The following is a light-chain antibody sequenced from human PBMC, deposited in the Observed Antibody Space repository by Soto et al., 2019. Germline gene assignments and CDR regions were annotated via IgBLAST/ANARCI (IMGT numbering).Light chain of an antibody. J-gene: IGKJ2*01. V-gene: IGKV1-39*01. CDR3: QQSESTPYT. CDR2: GAS. CDR1: QSISTF. Sequence: DIQMTQSPSSLSASVGDRVTITCRASQSISTFLNWYQQKPGKAPKLLIYGASSWQSGVPSRFSDSGSWTDFTLAISSLQPEDFETYYCQQSESTPYTVGQGTKLEIK.